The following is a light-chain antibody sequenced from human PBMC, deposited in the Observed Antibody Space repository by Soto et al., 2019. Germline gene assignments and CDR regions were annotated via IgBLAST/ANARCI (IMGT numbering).Light chain of an antibody. Sequence: EIVLTQSPGTLSLSPGERATLSCRASQSVSSNYLGWYQQKPGQAPRLLIYGASSRATGIPDRFSGSGSGTDFTLIISRLEPEDFAVYYCQQYGSSYTFGQGTRLEIK. J-gene: IGKJ5*01. CDR1: QSVSSNY. V-gene: IGKV3-20*01. CDR2: GAS. CDR3: QQYGSSYT.